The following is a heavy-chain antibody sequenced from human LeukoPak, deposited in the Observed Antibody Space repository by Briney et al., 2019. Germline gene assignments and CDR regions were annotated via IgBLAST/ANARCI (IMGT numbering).Heavy chain of an antibody. Sequence: PGGSLRLSCAASGFTFSRYAMHWIRQAPGKGLEWVAVIWYDGSNKYYADSVKGRFTISRDNSKNTLYLQMDSLRAEDTAVYYCARDPGVRWLVGFDYWGQGTLVTVSS. CDR1: GFTFSRYA. CDR2: IWYDGSNK. J-gene: IGHJ4*02. CDR3: ARDPGVRWLVGFDY. V-gene: IGHV3-33*01. D-gene: IGHD6-19*01.